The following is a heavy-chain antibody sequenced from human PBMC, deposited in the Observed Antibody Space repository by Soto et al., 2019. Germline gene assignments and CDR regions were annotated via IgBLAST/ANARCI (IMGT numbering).Heavy chain of an antibody. J-gene: IGHJ6*02. Sequence: QVQLVQSGAEVKKPGSSVKVSCKASGGTFRSYSISWVRQAPGQGLEWMGGITPIFDITNYAQKFQGRVTITADESTSTAYMELSSLGSDDTAVYYCARPDEGGYSSNHHYSYALDVWGQGTTVTV. V-gene: IGHV1-69*01. CDR2: ITPIFDIT. CDR1: GGTFRSYS. CDR3: ARPDEGGYSSNHHYSYALDV. D-gene: IGHD3-22*01.